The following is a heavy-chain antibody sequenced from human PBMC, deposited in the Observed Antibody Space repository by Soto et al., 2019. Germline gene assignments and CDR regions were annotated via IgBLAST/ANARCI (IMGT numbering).Heavy chain of an antibody. CDR1: GFTFSSYA. CDR2: ISGSGGST. CDR3: AKMEAAGIYPDWFDP. Sequence: GGSLRLSCAASGFTFSSYAMSWVRQAPGKGLEWVSAISGSGGSTYYADSVKGRFTISRDNSKNTLYLQMNSLRAEDTAVYYCAKMEAAGIYPDWFDPWGQGTLVTVSS. D-gene: IGHD6-13*01. V-gene: IGHV3-23*01. J-gene: IGHJ5*02.